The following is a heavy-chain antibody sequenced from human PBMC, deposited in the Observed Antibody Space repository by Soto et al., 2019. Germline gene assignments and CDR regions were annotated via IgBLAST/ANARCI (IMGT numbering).Heavy chain of an antibody. Sequence: EVQLAESGGGLVQPGRSLRLSCAASGFTFDDYAMHWVRQVPGKGLEWVSGISWNSGSIDYADSVKGRFTISRDNAKNSRYLQMSSLRVEDTALYYCAKDDRGGIAALGMGAFDIWGQGTMVTVSA. D-gene: IGHD6-13*01. CDR2: ISWNSGSI. CDR3: AKDDRGGIAALGMGAFDI. V-gene: IGHV3-9*01. CDR1: GFTFDDYA. J-gene: IGHJ3*02.